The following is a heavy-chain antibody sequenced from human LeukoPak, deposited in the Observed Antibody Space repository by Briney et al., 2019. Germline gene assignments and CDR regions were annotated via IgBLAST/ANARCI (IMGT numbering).Heavy chain of an antibody. CDR3: ANVAKGRYFFYYMDV. V-gene: IGHV1-18*01. J-gene: IGHJ6*03. CDR2: ISPYNSRR. Sequence: ASVKVSCKASGHSSNTFGITWVRQAPGQGLEWIGWISPYNSRRKYADKFQGGVTMTTDTSTTTSYMELRSLRSDDTAVYFCANVAKGRYFFYYMDVWGKGTTVTVS. D-gene: IGHD2-15*01. CDR1: GHSSNTFG.